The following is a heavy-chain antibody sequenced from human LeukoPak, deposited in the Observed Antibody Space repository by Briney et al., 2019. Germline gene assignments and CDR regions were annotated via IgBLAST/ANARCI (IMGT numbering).Heavy chain of an antibody. CDR1: GFTFSDYA. D-gene: IGHD3-10*01. J-gene: IGHJ4*02. Sequence: GGSLRLSCAPSGFTFSDYAMSWVRQAPGKGVEWVSVISGSGGRTDYAESVRGRFTISRDNSKNTLFLQMDSLRADDTGVFYCAKERYGSGKYYFDCWGEGAMVTVSS. CDR3: AKERYGSGKYYFDC. V-gene: IGHV3-23*01. CDR2: ISGSGGRT.